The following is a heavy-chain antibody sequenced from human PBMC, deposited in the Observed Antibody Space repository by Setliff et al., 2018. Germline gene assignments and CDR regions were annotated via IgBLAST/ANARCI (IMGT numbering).Heavy chain of an antibody. Sequence: ASVKVSCKASGGTFSSYGVSWVRQAPGQGLEWMGGTIPIFGTTDYAQKFQGRVTIITDESTSTAFMQLSSLRSEDTAVYYCVREGVDSRSSTDYRYYMDVWGKGTTVTVSS. J-gene: IGHJ6*03. CDR3: VREGVDSRSSTDYRYYMDV. CDR2: TIPIFGTT. CDR1: GGTFSSYG. D-gene: IGHD3-22*01. V-gene: IGHV1-69*05.